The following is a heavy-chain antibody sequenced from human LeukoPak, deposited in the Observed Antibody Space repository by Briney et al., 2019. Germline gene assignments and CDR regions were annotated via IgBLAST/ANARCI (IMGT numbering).Heavy chain of an antibody. D-gene: IGHD3-10*01. V-gene: IGHV4-31*03. J-gene: IGHJ4*02. Sequence: SQTLSLTCTVSGGSISSGGYYWSWIRQHPGKGLEWIGYIYYSGSTYYNPSLKSRVTISVDTSKNQFSLKPSSVTAADTAVYYCARGRPERVRGVIITFDYWGQGTLVTVSS. CDR2: IYYSGST. CDR3: ARGRPERVRGVIITFDY. CDR1: GGSISSGGYY.